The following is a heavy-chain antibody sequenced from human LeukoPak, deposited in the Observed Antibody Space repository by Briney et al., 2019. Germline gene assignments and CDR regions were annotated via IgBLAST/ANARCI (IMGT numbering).Heavy chain of an antibody. CDR3: ARDGWEPNDAFDI. V-gene: IGHV4-59*01. CDR1: GGSISSYY. D-gene: IGHD1-26*01. Sequence: KPSETLSLTCTVSGGSISSYYWSWIRQPPGKGLEWIGYIYYGGSTNYNPSLKSRVTISVDTSKNQFSLKLSSVTAADTAVYYCARDGWEPNDAFDIWGQGTMVTVSS. CDR2: IYYGGST. J-gene: IGHJ3*02.